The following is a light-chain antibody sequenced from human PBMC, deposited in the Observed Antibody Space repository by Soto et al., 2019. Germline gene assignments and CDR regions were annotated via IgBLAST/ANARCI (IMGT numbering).Light chain of an antibody. J-gene: IGLJ2*01. V-gene: IGLV2-8*01. CDR1: SSDVGGYNS. CDR3: SSYAGSNNLEV. Sequence: QSALTQPASVSGSPGQSITISCTGTSSDVGGYNSVSWFQQHPSKAPKLIIYEVSKRPSGVPDRFSGSKSGNTASLTVSGLQAEDEADYYCSSYAGSNNLEVFGGGTKLTVL. CDR2: EVS.